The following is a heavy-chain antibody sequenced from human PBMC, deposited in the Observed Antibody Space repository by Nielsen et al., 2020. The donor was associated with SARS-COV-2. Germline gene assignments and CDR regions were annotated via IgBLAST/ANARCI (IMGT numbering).Heavy chain of an antibody. Sequence: SETLSLTCTVSGGSISSGGYYWSWIRQHPGKGLEWIGYIYYSGSTYYNPSLKSRVTISVDTSKNQFSLKLSSVTAADTAVYFCAKTSMSSFDSWGQGTLVIVSS. CDR1: GGSISSGGYY. CDR3: AKTSMSSFDS. J-gene: IGHJ4*02. D-gene: IGHD5-18*01. V-gene: IGHV4-31*03. CDR2: IYYSGST.